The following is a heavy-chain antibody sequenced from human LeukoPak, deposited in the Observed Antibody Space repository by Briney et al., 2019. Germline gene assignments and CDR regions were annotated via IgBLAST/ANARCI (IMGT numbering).Heavy chain of an antibody. CDR2: IYTSGST. J-gene: IGHJ2*01. CDR3: ARVVGTVTTGWYFDL. CDR1: GGTISSGSYY. V-gene: IGHV4-61*02. D-gene: IGHD4-17*01. Sequence: PSETLSLNCTGSGGTISSGSYYWSWIRQPAGKVLEWIGRIYTSGSTNYNPSLKSRVTISVNTSKNQFSLKLSSVTAADTAVYYCARVVGTVTTGWYFDLWGRGTLVTVSS.